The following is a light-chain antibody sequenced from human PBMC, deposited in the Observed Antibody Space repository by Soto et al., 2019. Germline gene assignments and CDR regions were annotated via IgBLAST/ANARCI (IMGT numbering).Light chain of an antibody. CDR2: GAS. Sequence: EIVMTQSPATLSVSPGERATLSCRASQSVSSNLAWYQQKPGQTPRLLIHGASSRATGVPARFSGSRSGTEFTLTINSLQSEDLAVYYCQRYNNWPLTFGGGTKVDI. J-gene: IGKJ4*01. CDR3: QRYNNWPLT. CDR1: QSVSSN. V-gene: IGKV3-15*01.